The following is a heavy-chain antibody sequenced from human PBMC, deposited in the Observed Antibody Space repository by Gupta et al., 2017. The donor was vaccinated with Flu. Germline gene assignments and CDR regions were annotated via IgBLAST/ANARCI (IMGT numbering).Heavy chain of an antibody. J-gene: IGHJ4*02. CDR2: IYYSGST. CDR1: YY. CDR3: ARLLRVGVGPTNLGIDY. V-gene: IGHV4-39*01. Sequence: YYWGWIRQPTGEGLEWIGSIYYSGSTYYNPSLKSRVTISVDTSKNQLSLRLSSVTAADTAVYYCARLLRVGVGPTNLGIDYWGQGTLVTVSS. D-gene: IGHD1-26*01.